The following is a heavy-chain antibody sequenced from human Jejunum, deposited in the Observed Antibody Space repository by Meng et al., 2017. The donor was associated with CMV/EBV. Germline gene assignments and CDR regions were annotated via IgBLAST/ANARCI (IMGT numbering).Heavy chain of an antibody. CDR1: FSNDW. CDR2: IKNDGSEK. Sequence: FSNDWMNWVRQAPGKGLEWVANIKNDGSEKYYVNSVKGRFTISRDNAKNSLYLQMNSLRAEDTAVYYCARDMYYVSSGFFGREDYWGQGTLVTVSS. V-gene: IGHV3-7*01. J-gene: IGHJ4*02. CDR3: ARDMYYVSSGFFGREDY. D-gene: IGHD3-22*01.